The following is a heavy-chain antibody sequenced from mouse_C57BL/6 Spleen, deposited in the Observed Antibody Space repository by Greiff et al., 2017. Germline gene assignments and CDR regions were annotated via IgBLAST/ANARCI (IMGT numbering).Heavy chain of an antibody. Sequence: EVQVVESGGDLVKPGGSLKLSCAASGFTFSSYGMSWVRQTPDKRLEWVATISSGGSYTYYPDSVKGRVTISRDTAKNTLYLQMSSLKSEDTAMYYCARDPYYYGSPYAMDDWGQGTSVTVSS. D-gene: IGHD1-1*01. J-gene: IGHJ4*01. CDR1: GFTFSSYG. V-gene: IGHV5-6*01. CDR3: ARDPYYYGSPYAMDD. CDR2: ISSGGSYT.